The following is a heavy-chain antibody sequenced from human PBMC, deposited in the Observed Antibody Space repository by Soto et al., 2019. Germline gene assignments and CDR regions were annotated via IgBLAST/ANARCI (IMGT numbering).Heavy chain of an antibody. CDR2: IYSSGDT. J-gene: IGHJ3*02. CDR1: GFTVSSDY. CDR3: ARENTGWPDALVM. D-gene: IGHD6-19*01. Sequence: DVQLVESGGGLVQPGGSLRLSCAVSGFTVSSDYMSWVRQAPAKGLEWVSAIYSSGDTYYADSMKGRFTMSRDNSKNTLYLQMNSLRAEDTAVYYCARENTGWPDALVMWGQGKMVTVSS. V-gene: IGHV3-66*01.